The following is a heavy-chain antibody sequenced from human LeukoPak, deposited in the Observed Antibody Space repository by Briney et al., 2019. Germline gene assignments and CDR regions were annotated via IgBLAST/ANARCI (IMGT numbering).Heavy chain of an antibody. Sequence: GGSLRLSCAASGFTFDDYAMHWVRQAPGKGLEWVSGISWNSGSIGYADSVKGRFTISRDNAKNSLYLQMNSLRAEDTALYYCAKGTGYSSSWYIPSFDYWGQGTLVTVSS. J-gene: IGHJ4*02. CDR1: GFTFDDYA. V-gene: IGHV3-9*01. CDR3: AKGTGYSSSWYIPSFDY. CDR2: ISWNSGSI. D-gene: IGHD6-13*01.